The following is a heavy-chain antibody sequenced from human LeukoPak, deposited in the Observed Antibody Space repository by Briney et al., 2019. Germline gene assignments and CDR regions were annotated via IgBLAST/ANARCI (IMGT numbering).Heavy chain of an antibody. CDR1: GGSFSGYY. V-gene: IGHV4-34*01. CDR3: ARLGGGAAAFFDY. Sequence: PSETLSLTCAVYGGSFSGYYWSWIRQPPGKGLEWIGEINHSGSTNYNPSLKSRVTISVDTSKNPFSLKLSSVTAADTAVYYCARLGGGAAAFFDYWGQGTLVTVSS. D-gene: IGHD6-13*01. CDR2: INHSGST. J-gene: IGHJ4*02.